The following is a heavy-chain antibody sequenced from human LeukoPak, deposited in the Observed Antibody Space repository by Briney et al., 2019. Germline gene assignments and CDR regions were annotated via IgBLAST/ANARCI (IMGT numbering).Heavy chain of an antibody. CDR1: GFTFSSYA. J-gene: IGHJ4*02. D-gene: IGHD3-10*01. V-gene: IGHV3-23*01. CDR2: ISGSGGST. Sequence: GGSLRLSCAASGFTFSSYAMSWVRQAPGKGLEWVSAISGSGGSTYYADSVKGRFTISRDNSKNMLYLQMNSLRAEDTAVYYCAKEGYYGSGSYYIELDYWGQGTLVTVSS. CDR3: AKEGYYGSGSYYIELDY.